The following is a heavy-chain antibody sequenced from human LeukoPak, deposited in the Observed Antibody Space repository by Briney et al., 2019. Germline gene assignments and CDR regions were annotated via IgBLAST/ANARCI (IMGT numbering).Heavy chain of an antibody. D-gene: IGHD6-13*01. J-gene: IGHJ5*02. CDR3: ARDAAGTWDNWFDP. V-gene: IGHV4-59*01. CDR2: IYYSGST. CDR1: GGSISSYY. Sequence: SETLSLTCTVSGGSISSYYWSWIRQPPGKGLEWIGYIYYSGSTNYNPSLKSRVTISVDTSKDQFSLKLSSVTAADTAVYYCARDAAGTWDNWFDPWGQGTLVTVSS.